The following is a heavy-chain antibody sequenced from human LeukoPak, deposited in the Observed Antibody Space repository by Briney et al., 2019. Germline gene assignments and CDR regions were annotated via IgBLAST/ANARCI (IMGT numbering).Heavy chain of an antibody. J-gene: IGHJ4*02. CDR3: AKDRTGGAGGNYFDY. Sequence: GGSLRLSCAASGFTFDDYAMHWVRQAPGKGLEWVSLISWDGGSTYYADSVKGRFTISRDNSKNSLYLQMNSLRAEDTALYYCAKDRTGGAGGNYFDYWGRGTLVTVSS. D-gene: IGHD2-8*02. CDR1: GFTFDDYA. V-gene: IGHV3-43D*03. CDR2: ISWDGGST.